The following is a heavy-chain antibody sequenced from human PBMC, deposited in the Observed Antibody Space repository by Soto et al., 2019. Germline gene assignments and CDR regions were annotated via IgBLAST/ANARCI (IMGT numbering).Heavy chain of an antibody. D-gene: IGHD1-26*01. J-gene: IGHJ6*02. CDR3: ARDRRGSYYYYYGMDV. Sequence: HPGGSLRLSCAASGFTFSSYAMHWVRQAPGKGLEWVAVISYDGSNKYYADSVKGRFTISRDNSKNTLYLQMNSLRAEDTAVYYCARDRRGSYYYYYGMDVWGQGTTVTVSS. V-gene: IGHV3-30-3*01. CDR2: ISYDGSNK. CDR1: GFTFSSYA.